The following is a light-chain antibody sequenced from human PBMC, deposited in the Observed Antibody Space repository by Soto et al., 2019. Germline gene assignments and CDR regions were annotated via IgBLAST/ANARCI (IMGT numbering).Light chain of an antibody. J-gene: IGKJ1*01. V-gene: IGKV3-11*01. CDR3: QQRDDWPPWT. Sequence: EIVLTQSPATLSLSPGERATLSCRASQSISNYLAWYQQKPGQAPRLLIYHASTRATGIPARFSGSGSGTDFTLIISSLEPEDFAVYYCQQRDDWPPWTVXQGTKVDIK. CDR1: QSISNY. CDR2: HAS.